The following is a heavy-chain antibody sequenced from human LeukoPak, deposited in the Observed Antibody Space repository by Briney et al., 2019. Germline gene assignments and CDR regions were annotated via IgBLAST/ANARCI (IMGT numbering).Heavy chain of an antibody. D-gene: IGHD3-22*01. V-gene: IGHV3-48*03. CDR3: ARDRNYYDSSGYYAYGAFDI. CDR2: ICSRGSTI. J-gene: IGHJ3*02. CDR1: GFTFSSYE. Sequence: GGSLRLSCAASGFTFSSYEMNWVRQAPGKGLEWVSYICSRGSTIYYADSVKGRFTISRDNAKNSLYLQMNSLRAEDTAVYYCARDRNYYDSSGYYAYGAFDIWGQGTMVTVSS.